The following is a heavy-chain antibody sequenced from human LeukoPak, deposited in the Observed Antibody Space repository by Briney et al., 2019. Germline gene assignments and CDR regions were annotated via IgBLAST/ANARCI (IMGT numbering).Heavy chain of an antibody. CDR1: GYTFATYW. CDR3: ARTISIGSCSGGNCYSDY. V-gene: IGHV5-51*01. Sequence: GESLKISSKGSGYTFATYWIGWVRQMPGKGLEWMGIIYPGDSDTRYSPSFQGQVTISVDKSISTAYLQWSSLRASDTAMYYCARTISIGSCSGGNCYSDYWGQGTLVTVSS. J-gene: IGHJ4*02. CDR2: IYPGDSDT. D-gene: IGHD2-15*01.